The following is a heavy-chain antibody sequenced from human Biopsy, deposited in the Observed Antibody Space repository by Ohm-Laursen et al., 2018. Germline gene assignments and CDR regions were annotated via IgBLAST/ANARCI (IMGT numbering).Heavy chain of an antibody. CDR2: IYYSGTT. D-gene: IGHD4-23*01. J-gene: IGHJ2*01. Sequence: TLSLTWTVSGGSVSSGGFYWSWIRQHPGKGLEWLGYIYYSGTTYYNPSLKSLVTISVDTSKNQFSLKLNSVTAADTAVYYCARRPYGGTRYWYFDLWGRGTLVTVSS. CDR1: GGSVSSGGFY. V-gene: IGHV4-31*01. CDR3: ARRPYGGTRYWYFDL.